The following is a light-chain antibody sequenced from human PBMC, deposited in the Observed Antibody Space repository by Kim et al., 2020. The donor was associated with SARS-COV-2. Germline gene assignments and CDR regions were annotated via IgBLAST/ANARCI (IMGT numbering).Light chain of an antibody. CDR1: QGIGTY. CDR3: QQLNSYPWT. CDR2: RAS. Sequence: GDRVTITCRANQGIGTYLAWYQQIPGKAPKLLIYRASTLQSGVPSRFSGSGSGTEFTLTISNLQPEDFAIYYCQQLNSYPWTFGQGTKVEIK. J-gene: IGKJ1*01. V-gene: IGKV1-9*01.